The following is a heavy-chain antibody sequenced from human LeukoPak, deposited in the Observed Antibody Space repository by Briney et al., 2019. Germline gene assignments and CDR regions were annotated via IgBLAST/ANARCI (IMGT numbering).Heavy chain of an antibody. CDR3: ARHGTTMVRGITVYYFDY. CDR1: GGSISSYY. D-gene: IGHD3-10*01. V-gene: IGHV4-59*08. J-gene: IGHJ4*02. Sequence: SETLSLTCAVSGGSISSYYWSWIRQPPGKGLEWIGYIYYSGSTKYNPSLKSRVTISVDTSNDQFSLTLSSVTAADAAVYYCARHGTTMVRGITVYYFDYWGQGTLVTVSS. CDR2: IYYSGST.